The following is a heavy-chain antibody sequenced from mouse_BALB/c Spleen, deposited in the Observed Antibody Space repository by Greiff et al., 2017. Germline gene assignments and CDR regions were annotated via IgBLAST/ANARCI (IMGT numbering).Heavy chain of an antibody. V-gene: IGHV3-2*02. CDR3: ARAYSCMDY. CDR1: GYSITSDYA. J-gene: IGHJ4*01. D-gene: IGHD2-10*01. Sequence: EVQLQESGPGLVKPSQSLSLTCTVTGYSITSDYAWNWIRQFPGNKLEWMGYISYSGSTSYNPSLKSRISITRDTSKNQFFLQLNSVTTEDTATYYCARAYSCMDYWGQGTSVTVSS. CDR2: ISYSGST.